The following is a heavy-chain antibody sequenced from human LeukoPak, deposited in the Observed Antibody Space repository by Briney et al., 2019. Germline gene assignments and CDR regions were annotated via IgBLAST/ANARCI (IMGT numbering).Heavy chain of an antibody. V-gene: IGHV1-69*13. CDR1: GGTFSSYA. CDR2: IIPIFGTA. CDR3: ARADMDNWNDVGWFDP. J-gene: IGHJ5*02. Sequence: SVTVSCTASGGTFSSYAISWVRQAPGQGLEWMGGIIPIFGTANYAQKFQGRVTITADESTSTAYMELSSLRSEDTAVYYCARADMDNWNDVGWFDPWGQGTLVTVSS. D-gene: IGHD1-20*01.